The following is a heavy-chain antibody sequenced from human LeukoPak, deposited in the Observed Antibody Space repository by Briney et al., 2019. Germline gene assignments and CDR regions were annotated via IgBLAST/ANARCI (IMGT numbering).Heavy chain of an antibody. CDR3: ASFRGDWLLGLYAFDI. V-gene: IGHV4-34*01. CDR1: GGSFSGYY. J-gene: IGHJ3*02. CDR2: INHSGST. D-gene: IGHD3-9*01. Sequence: SETLSLTCAVYGGSFSGYYWSWIRQPPGKGLEWIGEINHSGSTNYNPSLKSRVTISVDTSKNQFSLKLSSVTAADTAVYYCASFRGDWLLGLYAFDIWGQGTMVSVSS.